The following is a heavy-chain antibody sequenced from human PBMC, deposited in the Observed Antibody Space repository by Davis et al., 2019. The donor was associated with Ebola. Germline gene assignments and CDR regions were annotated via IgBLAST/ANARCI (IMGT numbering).Heavy chain of an antibody. Sequence: GESLKISCAASGFTFSSYAMHWVRQAPGKGLEWVAVISYDGSNKYYADSVKGRFTISRDNSKNTLYLQMNSLRAEDTAVYYCARGLVTAYYFDYWGQGTLVTVSS. D-gene: IGHD2-21*02. V-gene: IGHV3-30-3*01. J-gene: IGHJ4*02. CDR2: ISYDGSNK. CDR3: ARGLVTAYYFDY. CDR1: GFTFSSYA.